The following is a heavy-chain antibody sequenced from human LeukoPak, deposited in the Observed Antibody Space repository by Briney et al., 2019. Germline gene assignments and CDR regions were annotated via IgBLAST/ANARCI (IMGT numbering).Heavy chain of an antibody. V-gene: IGHV3-30*04. D-gene: IGHD3-10*01. CDR3: ARGTYGSGSYYYHYNGMDV. J-gene: IGHJ6*02. CDR2: ISYDRSNK. CDR1: GFTFSTYT. Sequence: GRSLRLSCAASGFTFSTYTMHWVRQAPGEGLEWVAVISYDRSNKYYADSVKGRFTISRDNSKNTLYLQMNSLRAEDTAVYYCARGTYGSGSYYYHYNGMDVWGQGTTVTVSS.